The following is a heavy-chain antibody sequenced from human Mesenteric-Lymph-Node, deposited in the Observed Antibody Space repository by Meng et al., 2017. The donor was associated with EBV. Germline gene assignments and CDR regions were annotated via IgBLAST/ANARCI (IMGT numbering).Heavy chain of an antibody. V-gene: IGHV1-3*01. Sequence: VQLSQAGAEVKKHGASVKVSCKASGYPFTSYALHWVRQAPGQRLEWMGRINAGNGDTKYSQKFQDRVTITRDTSASTAYMELSSLRSEDTAVYYCARDHFGIAVAGTVPIDYWGQGTLVTVSS. CDR3: ARDHFGIAVAGTVPIDY. CDR1: GYPFTSYA. CDR2: INAGNGDT. J-gene: IGHJ4*02. D-gene: IGHD6-19*01.